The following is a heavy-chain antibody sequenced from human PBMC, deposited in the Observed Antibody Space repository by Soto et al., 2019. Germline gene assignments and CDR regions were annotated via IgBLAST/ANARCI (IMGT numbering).Heavy chain of an antibody. Sequence: SETLSLTCTVSGGSISSYYWSWIRQPPGKGLEWIGYIYYSGSTNYNPSLKSRVTISVDTSKNQFSLKLSSVTAADTAVYYCARRSGYEGGNYYFDYWGQGTLVTVSS. CDR3: ARRSGYEGGNYYFDY. V-gene: IGHV4-59*08. J-gene: IGHJ4*02. D-gene: IGHD5-12*01. CDR2: IYYSGST. CDR1: GGSISSYY.